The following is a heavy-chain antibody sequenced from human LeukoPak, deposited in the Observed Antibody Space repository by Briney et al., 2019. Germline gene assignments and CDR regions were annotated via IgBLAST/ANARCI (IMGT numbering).Heavy chain of an antibody. CDR1: GGTFSSYA. D-gene: IGHD5-18*01. V-gene: IGHV1-69*06. Sequence: ASVKVSCKASGGTFSSYAISWVRQAPGQGLEWMGGIIPIFGTASYAQKFQGRVTITADKSTSTAYVELSGLRSEDTAVYYCARDPGTTAMVRYGMDVWGKGTTVTVSS. CDR3: ARDPGTTAMVRYGMDV. CDR2: IIPIFGTA. J-gene: IGHJ6*04.